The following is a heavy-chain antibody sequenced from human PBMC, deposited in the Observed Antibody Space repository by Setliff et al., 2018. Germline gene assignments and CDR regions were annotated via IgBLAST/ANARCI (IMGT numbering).Heavy chain of an antibody. CDR3: ARDVPFWSGYYTGYYYYYGMDV. D-gene: IGHD3-3*01. CDR2: ISGYNGNT. V-gene: IGHV1-8*02. CDR1: GYTFTSYG. Sequence: ASVKVSCKASGYTFTSYGFSWVRQAPGQGLEWMGWISGYNGNTGYAQKFQGRVTMTRNTSISTAYMELSSLRSEDTAVYYCARDVPFWSGYYTGYYYYYGMDVWGQGTTVTVSS. J-gene: IGHJ6*02.